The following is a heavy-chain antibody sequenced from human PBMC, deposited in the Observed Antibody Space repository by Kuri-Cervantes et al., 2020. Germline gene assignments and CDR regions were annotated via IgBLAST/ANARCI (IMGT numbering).Heavy chain of an antibody. CDR1: GGTFSSYT. J-gene: IGHJ5*02. CDR3: AGLETHCTNGVCYVSALDP. Sequence: SVKVSCKASGGTFSSYTINWVRRAPGQGLEWMGGIIPIFGTANYAQKFQGRVTITTDESTSTAYMELSSLRSEDTAVYYCAGLETHCTNGVCYVSALDPWGQGTLVTVSS. CDR2: IIPIFGTA. D-gene: IGHD2-8*01. V-gene: IGHV1-69*05.